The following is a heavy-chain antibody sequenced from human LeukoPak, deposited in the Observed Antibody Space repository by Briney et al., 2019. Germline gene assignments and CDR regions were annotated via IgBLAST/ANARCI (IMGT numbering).Heavy chain of an antibody. CDR1: GFALYKYN. J-gene: IGHJ6*03. CDR2: ITAFNGNT. CDR3: ARNTYGYKFSMDV. Sequence: ASVKVSCKASGFALYKYNIVWVRQAPGQGLEWVGWITAFNGNTNYAQKVQGRVTMTTDTSTSTSYMELRNLKSDDTAVYYCARNTYGYKFSMDVWGKGTTVIISS. V-gene: IGHV1-18*04. D-gene: IGHD5-24*01.